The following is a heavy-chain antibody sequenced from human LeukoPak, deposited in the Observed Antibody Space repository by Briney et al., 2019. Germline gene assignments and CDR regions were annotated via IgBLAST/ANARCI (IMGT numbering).Heavy chain of an antibody. CDR1: GGSISGHY. CDR2: IHYGVRP. J-gene: IGHJ6*02. V-gene: IGHV4-59*11. Sequence: SETLSLTCTDPGGSISGHYWTWSRQPPGKGLEWIGQIHYGVRPDYNPSLKSRVTISVDTSKSQLSLKVTSVTGADTAVYYCARFGVDYDMDVWGQGTTVTVYS. CDR3: ARFGVDYDMDV. D-gene: IGHD3-16*01.